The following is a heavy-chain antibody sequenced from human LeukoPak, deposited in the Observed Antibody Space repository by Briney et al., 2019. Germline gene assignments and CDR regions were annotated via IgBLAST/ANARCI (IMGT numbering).Heavy chain of an antibody. J-gene: IGHJ4*02. CDR1: GFTFSNFD. D-gene: IGHD3-10*01. CDR3: ARDRGDPGPFDY. V-gene: IGHV3-48*03. Sequence: GGSLRLSCAASGFTFSNFDMNWVRQAPGKGLEWVSYISSSGSPKYYADSVRGRFTISRDNAENSLYLQMNSLRAEDTAVYYCARDRGDPGPFDYWGQGTLVTVSS. CDR2: ISSSGSPK.